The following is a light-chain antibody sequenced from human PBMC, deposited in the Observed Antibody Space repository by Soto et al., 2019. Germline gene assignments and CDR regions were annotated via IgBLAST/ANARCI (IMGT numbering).Light chain of an antibody. V-gene: IGLV3-21*02. Sequence: SSELTQPPSVSVAPGQTARITCGGNNIGNKSVHWYQQKPGQAPVLVVYDDSDRPSGIPDRFSGSNSGNTATLTISRVEAGDEADYYCQVWDSSSDHVVFGGGTKLTVL. CDR3: QVWDSSSDHVV. CDR2: DDS. J-gene: IGLJ2*01. CDR1: NIGNKS.